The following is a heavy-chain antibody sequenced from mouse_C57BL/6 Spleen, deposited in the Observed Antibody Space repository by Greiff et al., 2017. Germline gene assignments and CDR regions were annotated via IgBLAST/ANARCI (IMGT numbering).Heavy chain of an antibody. Sequence: VQLQQPGAELVRPGSSVKLSCKASGYTFTSYWMDWVKQRPGQGLEWIGNFYPSDSDTHYNQKFKDKATLTVDKSSSTAYMQLSSLTSEDSAVYYCARRHYYSSSYDAWFAYWGQGTLVTVSA. V-gene: IGHV1-61*01. J-gene: IGHJ3*01. CDR1: GYTFTSYW. CDR2: FYPSDSDT. D-gene: IGHD1-1*01. CDR3: ARRHYYSSSYDAWFAY.